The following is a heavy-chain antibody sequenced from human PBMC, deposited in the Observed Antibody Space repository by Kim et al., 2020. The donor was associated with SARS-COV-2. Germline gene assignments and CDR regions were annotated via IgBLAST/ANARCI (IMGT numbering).Heavy chain of an antibody. CDR3: ARHDYGDYGVGMDV. D-gene: IGHD4-17*01. CDR2: IYYSGST. V-gene: IGHV4-59*08. Sequence: SETLSLTCTVSGDSISSYYWSWIRQPPGKGLEWIGYIYYSGSTNYNPSLKSRVTISVDTSKNQFSLKLSSVTAADTAVYYCARHDYGDYGVGMDVWGQGTTVTVSS. J-gene: IGHJ6*02. CDR1: GDSISSYY.